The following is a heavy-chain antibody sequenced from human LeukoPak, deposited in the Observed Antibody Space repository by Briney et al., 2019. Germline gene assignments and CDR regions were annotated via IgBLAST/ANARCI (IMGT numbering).Heavy chain of an antibody. CDR3: ARVLKPTTILYYYLGMDV. D-gene: IGHD3-9*01. CDR2: IYYSGST. CDR1: GGSISSYY. V-gene: IGHV4-59*01. Sequence: SETLSLTCAVSGGSISSYYWSWIRQPPGKGLEWIGYIYYSGSTNYNPSLKSRVTISVDTSKNQFSLKLSSVTAADTAVYYCARVLKPTTILYYYLGMDVWGQGTTVTVSS. J-gene: IGHJ6*02.